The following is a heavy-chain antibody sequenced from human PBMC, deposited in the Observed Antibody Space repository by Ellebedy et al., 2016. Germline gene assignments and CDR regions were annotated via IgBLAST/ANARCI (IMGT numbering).Heavy chain of an antibody. J-gene: IGHJ4*02. V-gene: IGHV4-59*01. D-gene: IGHD6-13*01. CDR2: IYYSGST. CDR1: GDSISSYY. CDR3: ARVSVGQQLED. Sequence: SETLSLTCTVSGDSISSYYWSWIRQPPGKGLEWIGYIYYSGSTNYNPSLKSRVTISVDTSKNQFSLKVTSVTAADTAVYYCARVSVGQQLEDWGQGTLVTVSS.